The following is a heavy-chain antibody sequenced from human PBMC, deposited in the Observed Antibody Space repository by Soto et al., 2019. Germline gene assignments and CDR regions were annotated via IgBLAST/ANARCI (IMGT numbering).Heavy chain of an antibody. CDR2: INHSGST. D-gene: IGHD3-10*01. CDR3: ARRNYGSGSYRYSYYYYYGMDV. CDR1: GGPFSGYY. Sequence: PSETLSLTCAVYGGPFSGYYWSWIRQPPGKGLEWIGEINHSGSTNYNPSLKSRVTISVDTSKNQFSLKLSSVTAADTAVYYCARRNYGSGSYRYSYYYYYGMDVWGQGTTVAVSS. V-gene: IGHV4-34*01. J-gene: IGHJ6*02.